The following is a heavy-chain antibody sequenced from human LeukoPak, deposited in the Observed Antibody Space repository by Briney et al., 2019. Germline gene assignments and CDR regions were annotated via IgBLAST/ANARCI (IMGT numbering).Heavy chain of an antibody. V-gene: IGHV3-30*02. J-gene: IGHJ6*03. CDR1: RFTFSSYG. CDR3: AKGDSSSFPAYYYYYMDV. CDR2: IRYDGNNK. Sequence: PGGSLRLSCAASRFTFSSYGMHWVRQAPGKGLEWVAFIRYDGNNKYYADSVKGRFTISRDNSKNTLYLQMNSLRTEDTAVYYCAKGDSSSFPAYYYYYMDVWGKGTTVTVSS. D-gene: IGHD6-6*01.